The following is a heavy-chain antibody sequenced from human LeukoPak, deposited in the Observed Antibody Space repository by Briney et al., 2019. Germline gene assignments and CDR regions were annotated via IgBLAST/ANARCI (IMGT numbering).Heavy chain of an antibody. J-gene: IGHJ4*02. CDR3: ATYRQVLLPFES. V-gene: IGHV3-30*03. CDR2: ISNDESNK. CDR1: GFTFSSSG. D-gene: IGHD2-8*02. Sequence: PGGSLRLSCAASGFTFSSSGMHWVRQAPGKGLEWVAVISNDESNKYYADSVKSRFTISRDNSKSTLSLQMNSLRAEDTAIYYCATYRQVLLPFESWGQGTLVTVSS.